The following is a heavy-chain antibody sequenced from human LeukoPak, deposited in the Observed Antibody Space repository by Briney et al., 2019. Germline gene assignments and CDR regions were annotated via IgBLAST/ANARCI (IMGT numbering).Heavy chain of an antibody. Sequence: GRSLRLSCAASGFTFDDYAMHWVRQAPGKGLEWVSGVSWNSGSIAYADSVKGRFTISRGNAKNSLYLQMNNLRPEDTALYYCAKDGRELLRWCDYWGQGTLVTVSS. CDR2: VSWNSGSI. V-gene: IGHV3-9*01. CDR3: AKDGRELLRWCDY. CDR1: GFTFDDYA. D-gene: IGHD1-7*01. J-gene: IGHJ4*02.